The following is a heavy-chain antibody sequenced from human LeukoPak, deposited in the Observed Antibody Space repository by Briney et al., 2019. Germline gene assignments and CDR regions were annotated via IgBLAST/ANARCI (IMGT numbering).Heavy chain of an antibody. D-gene: IGHD3-16*01. CDR3: ARGGSYYYPYYMDV. V-gene: IGHV1-18*01. CDR1: GYSFTNFG. Sequence: EASVKVSCKASGYSFTNFGISWVRQAPGQGLEWVGWVSGYNGKTNYAQKVQGRVTMTTDTSTTTAYMELRSLRSDDTAVDYCARGGSYYYPYYMDVWGKGTTVTVSS. CDR2: VSGYNGKT. J-gene: IGHJ6*03.